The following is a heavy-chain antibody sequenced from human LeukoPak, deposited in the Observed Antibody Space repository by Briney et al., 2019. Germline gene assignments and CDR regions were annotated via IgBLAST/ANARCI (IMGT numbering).Heavy chain of an antibody. J-gene: IGHJ4*02. CDR1: GFTFSSYW. D-gene: IGHD3-22*01. Sequence: GGSLRLSCAASGFTFSSYWMHWVRQAPGKGLVWISRINSDGSSTSYADSVKGRFTISRDNAKNTLYLQMNSLRAEDTAVYYCARVLGYYYDSSGYDYFDYWGQGTLVTVS. CDR3: ARVLGYYYDSSGYDYFDY. CDR2: INSDGSST. V-gene: IGHV3-74*01.